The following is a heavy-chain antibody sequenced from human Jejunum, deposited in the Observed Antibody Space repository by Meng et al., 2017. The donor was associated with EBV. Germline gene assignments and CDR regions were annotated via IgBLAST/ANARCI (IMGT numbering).Heavy chain of an antibody. CDR2: INPNGDSS. Sequence: SGTEGGNAGASLKVSFKASGYTFTSHFMHWVRQAPGQGLDWMGVINPNGDSSIYAQKFQGRVTITADESTSTAFMELSSLTSEDTAVYYCARVREWELSKIFDFWGQGTLVTVSS. V-gene: IGHV1-46*01. D-gene: IGHD1-26*01. CDR1: GYTFTSHF. CDR3: ARVREWELSKIFDF. J-gene: IGHJ5*01.